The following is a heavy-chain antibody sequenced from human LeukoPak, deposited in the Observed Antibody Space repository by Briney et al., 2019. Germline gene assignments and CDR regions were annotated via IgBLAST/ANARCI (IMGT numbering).Heavy chain of an antibody. Sequence: PSETLSLTCTVSGGSISSYYGSWIRQPPGKGLEWIGYIYYSGSTNYNPSLKSRVTISVDTSKNQFSLKLSSVTAADTAVYYCARERKGFGELFDYWGQGTLVTVSS. V-gene: IGHV4-59*12. CDR3: ARERKGFGELFDY. CDR1: GGSISSYY. J-gene: IGHJ4*02. D-gene: IGHD3-10*01. CDR2: IYYSGST.